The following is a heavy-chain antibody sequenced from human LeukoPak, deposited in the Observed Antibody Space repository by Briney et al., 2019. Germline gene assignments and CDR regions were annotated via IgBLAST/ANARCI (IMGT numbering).Heavy chain of an antibody. CDR1: GYTFTSYD. CDR2: MNPNSGNT. D-gene: IGHD3-22*01. V-gene: IGHV1-8*01. CDR3: ARHRLPYYYDSSGYLYY. J-gene: IGHJ4*02. Sequence: ASVKVSCKASGYTFTSYDINWVRQATGQGLEWMGWMNPNSGNTGYAQKFQGRVTMTRNTSISTAYMELSSLRSEGTAVYYCARHRLPYYYDSSGYLYYWGQGTLVTVSS.